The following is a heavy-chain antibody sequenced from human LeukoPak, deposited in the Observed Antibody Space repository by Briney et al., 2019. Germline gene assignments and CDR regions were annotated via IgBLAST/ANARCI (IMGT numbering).Heavy chain of an antibody. CDR3: ARDRATYYYDSSGSHFDY. J-gene: IGHJ4*02. V-gene: IGHV4-59*01. D-gene: IGHD3-22*01. CDR2: IYYSGST. CDR1: GGSISSYY. Sequence: PSETLSLTCTVSGGSISSYYWSWIRQHPGKGLEWIGYIYYSGSTNYNPSLKSRVTISVDTSKNQFSLKLSSVTAADTAVYYCARDRATYYYDSSGSHFDYWGQGTLVTVSS.